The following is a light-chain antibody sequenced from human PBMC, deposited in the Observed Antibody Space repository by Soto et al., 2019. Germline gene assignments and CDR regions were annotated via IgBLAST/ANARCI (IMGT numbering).Light chain of an antibody. V-gene: IGKV1-39*01. J-gene: IGKJ1*01. CDR2: GAS. CDR3: HQSHRSPRT. Sequence: DIQLTQSPSSLSASVGDRVTITCWASQTINIFLNWYQQKPGKAPNLLIHGASTLASGVPSRFSGSGSGTDFTLTISGLQPDDFATYYCHQSHRSPRTFGQGTKVEI. CDR1: QTINIF.